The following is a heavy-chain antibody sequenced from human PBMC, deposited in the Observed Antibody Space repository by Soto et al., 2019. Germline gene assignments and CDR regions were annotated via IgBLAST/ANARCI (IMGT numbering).Heavy chain of an antibody. V-gene: IGHV3-23*01. J-gene: IGHJ6*03. CDR3: AKLERVPAAALNYYYYMDV. CDR1: GFTFSSYA. CDR2: ISGSGGST. Sequence: GGSLRLSCAASGFTFSSYAMSWVRQAPGKGLEWVSAISGSGGSTYYADSVKGRLTISRENSKNTLYLQMNSLRAEDTAVYYCAKLERVPAAALNYYYYMDVWGKGTTVTVSS. D-gene: IGHD2-2*01.